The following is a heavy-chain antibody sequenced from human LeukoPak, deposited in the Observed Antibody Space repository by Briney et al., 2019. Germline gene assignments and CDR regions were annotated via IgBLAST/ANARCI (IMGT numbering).Heavy chain of an antibody. J-gene: IGHJ6*02. D-gene: IGHD6-19*01. Sequence: GGSPRLSCAASGFTFSTYWMTWVRQAAGKGLEWVANIKPDGSEKYYVDSLKGRFTIPRDNAENSLYLQMNSLRAEDTAVYYCARAAVAGPGDVWGQGTTVTVSS. CDR2: IKPDGSEK. CDR1: GFTFSTYW. V-gene: IGHV3-7*04. CDR3: ARAAVAGPGDV.